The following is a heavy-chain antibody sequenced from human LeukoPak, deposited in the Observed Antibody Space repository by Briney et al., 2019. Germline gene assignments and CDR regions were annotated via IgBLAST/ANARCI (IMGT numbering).Heavy chain of an antibody. J-gene: IGHJ4*02. V-gene: IGHV1-18*01. D-gene: IGHD3-22*01. CDR1: GYTFTRYG. CDR2: ISDNNVNT. Sequence: ASVKVSCKASGYTFTRYGIIWVRQAPGQGLEWMGWISDNNVNTNYAQKFQGRVTMSTDTSTNTAYMELRSLRSDDTAVYYCARDGGYYYDSSGYYFEYWGQGTLVTVSS. CDR3: ARDGGYYYDSSGYYFEY.